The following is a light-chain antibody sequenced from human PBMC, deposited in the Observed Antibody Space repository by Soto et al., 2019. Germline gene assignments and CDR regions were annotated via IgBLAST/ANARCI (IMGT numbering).Light chain of an antibody. V-gene: IGLV1-44*01. Sequence: QSVLTQPPSASGTPGQRVTISCSGSSSNIGTNTVNWYQHLPGTAPRLLIYGNSQRPSGVPDRFSGSKSGTSASLAISGLRSEDEADYYCAAWDDGLNGAVFGGGTQLTVL. CDR3: AAWDDGLNGAV. J-gene: IGLJ7*01. CDR2: GNS. CDR1: SSNIGTNT.